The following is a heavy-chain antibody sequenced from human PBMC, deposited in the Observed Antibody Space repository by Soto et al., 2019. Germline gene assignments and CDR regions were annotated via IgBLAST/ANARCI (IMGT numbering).Heavy chain of an antibody. Sequence: QVQLVQSGAEVKKPGSSVKVSCKASGGTFSSYAISCVRQAPGQGLEWMGGLIPIFGTANYAQKFQCRVTFTADYSTSTDYMELSSLRSQDTAVYYCAREWKVVTSRPQRYYFDYWGHGTLVTVSS. CDR1: GGTFSSYA. CDR2: LIPIFGTA. J-gene: IGHJ4*01. V-gene: IGHV1-69*12. CDR3: AREWKVVTSRPQRYYFDY. D-gene: IGHD2-21*02.